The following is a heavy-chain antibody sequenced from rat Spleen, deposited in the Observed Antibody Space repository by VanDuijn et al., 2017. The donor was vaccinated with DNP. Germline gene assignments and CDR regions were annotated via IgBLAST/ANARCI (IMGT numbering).Heavy chain of an antibody. CDR1: GFTFSDYN. Sequence: EVQLVESGGGLVQPGRSLKLSCAASGFTFSDYNMAWVRQAPKKGLEWVATIIYDGSRTYYRDSVKGRFTISRDNAKSTLYLQMDSLRSEDTATYYCATARANWEPYWYFDFWGPGTMVTVSS. V-gene: IGHV5S10*01. D-gene: IGHD5-1*01. J-gene: IGHJ1*01. CDR2: IIYDGSRT. CDR3: ATARANWEPYWYFDF.